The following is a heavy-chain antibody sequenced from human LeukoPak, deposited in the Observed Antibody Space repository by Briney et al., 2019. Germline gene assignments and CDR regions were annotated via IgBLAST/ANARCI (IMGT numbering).Heavy chain of an antibody. CDR3: AKGSGSSCYSPCDY. V-gene: IGHV3-23*01. CDR2: ICANDGNT. D-gene: IGHD2-15*01. CDR1: GLTFRNYA. Sequence: GGSLRLSCAASGLTFRNYAMSWVRQAPGKGLEWVSVICANDGNTYYADAVKGRFTISRDNSKDTLYLQMDSLRAEDTAVYYCAKGSGSSCYSPCDYWGQGILVTVS. J-gene: IGHJ4*02.